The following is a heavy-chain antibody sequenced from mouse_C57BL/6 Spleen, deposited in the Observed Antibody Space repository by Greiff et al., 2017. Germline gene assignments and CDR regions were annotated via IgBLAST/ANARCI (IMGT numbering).Heavy chain of an antibody. V-gene: IGHV5-17*01. J-gene: IGHJ1*03. CDR3: ARQTTPRYFDV. CDR1: GFTFSDYG. CDR2: ISSGSSTI. D-gene: IGHD1-1*01. Sequence: VQLKQSGGGLVKPGGSLKLSCAASGFTFSDYGMHWVRQAPEKGLEWVAYISSGSSTIYYADTVKGRFTISRDNAKNTLFLQMTSLRSEDTAMYYCARQTTPRYFDVWGTGTTVTVSS.